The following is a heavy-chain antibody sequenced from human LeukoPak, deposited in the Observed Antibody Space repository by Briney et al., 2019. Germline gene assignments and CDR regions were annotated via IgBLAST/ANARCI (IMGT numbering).Heavy chain of an antibody. Sequence: SVKVSCKASGGTFSSYAISWVRQAPGQGLEWMGRIIPILGIANYAQKFQGRVTITADKSTSTAYMELSSLRSEDTAVYYCARDGLATPTRRWFDPWGQGTLVTVSS. V-gene: IGHV1-69*04. CDR1: GGTFSSYA. J-gene: IGHJ5*02. CDR2: IIPILGIA. D-gene: IGHD5-12*01. CDR3: ARDGLATPTRRWFDP.